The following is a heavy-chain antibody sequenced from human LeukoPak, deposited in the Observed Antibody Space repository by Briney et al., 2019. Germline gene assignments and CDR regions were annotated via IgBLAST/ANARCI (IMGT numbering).Heavy chain of an antibody. Sequence: GGSLRLSCAASGFTISSNFMSWVRQAPGKGLEWVSVIYSGGSTYYADSVKGRFTISRDNSKNTLYLQMNSLRVEDTAVYYCALGLVTDYWGQGTLVTVSS. CDR3: ALGLVTDY. D-gene: IGHD3-9*01. J-gene: IGHJ4*02. CDR2: IYSGGST. V-gene: IGHV3-66*01. CDR1: GFTISSNF.